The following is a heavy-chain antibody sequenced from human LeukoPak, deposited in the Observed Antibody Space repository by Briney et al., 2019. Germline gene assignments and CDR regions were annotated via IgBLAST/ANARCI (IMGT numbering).Heavy chain of an antibody. CDR3: ASSAWALGKLFDY. J-gene: IGHJ4*02. D-gene: IGHD7-27*01. CDR2: INHSGST. Sequence: PSETLSLTCAVYSGSFSGYYWSWIRQPPGKGLEWIGEINHSGSTNYNPSLKSRVTISVDTSKNQFSLKLSSVTAADTAVYYCASSAWALGKLFDYWGQGTLVTVSS. CDR1: SGSFSGYY. V-gene: IGHV4-34*01.